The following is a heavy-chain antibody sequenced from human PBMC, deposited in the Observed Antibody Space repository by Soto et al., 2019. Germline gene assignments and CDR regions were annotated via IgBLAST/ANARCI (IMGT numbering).Heavy chain of an antibody. CDR3: ARDSSGWINWFDP. CDR1: GFTFSSYA. CDR2: ISGSGGST. J-gene: IGHJ5*02. D-gene: IGHD6-19*01. V-gene: IGHV3-23*01. Sequence: GGSLRLSCAASGFTFSSYAMSWVRQAPGKGLEWVSAISGSGGSTYYVDSVKGRFTISRDNAKNSLYLQMNSLRAEDTAIYYCARDSSGWINWFDPWGQGTLVTVSS.